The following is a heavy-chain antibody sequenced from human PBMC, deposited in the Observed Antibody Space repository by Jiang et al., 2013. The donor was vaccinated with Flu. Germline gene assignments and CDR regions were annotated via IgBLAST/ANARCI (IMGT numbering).Heavy chain of an antibody. CDR1: GGSISSSSYY. Sequence: GSGLVKPSEALSLTCTVSGGSISSSSYYWGWIRQPPGKGLEWIGSIYYSGSTYYNPSLKSRVTISVDTSKNQFSLKLSSVTAADTAVYYCAIYDILTGKFDYWGQGTLVTVSS. J-gene: IGHJ4*02. V-gene: IGHV4-39*07. D-gene: IGHD3-9*01. CDR2: IYYSGST. CDR3: AIYDILTGKFDY.